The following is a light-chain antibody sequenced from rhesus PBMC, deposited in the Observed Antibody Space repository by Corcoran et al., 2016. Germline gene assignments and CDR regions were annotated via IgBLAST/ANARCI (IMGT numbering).Light chain of an antibody. CDR1: SSDIRDYNY. V-gene: IGLV2-32*01. Sequence: QAALTQPRSVSGSPGQSVTISCTGTSSDIRDYNYFSWYQQHPDTAPKLIIYEVTKRPSGVPDRFSGSKSGSTASLTISGLQAEDEADYFCCSYAGSYNYIFDVGTRLTVL. J-gene: IGLJ1*01. CDR2: EVT. CDR3: CSYAGSYNYI.